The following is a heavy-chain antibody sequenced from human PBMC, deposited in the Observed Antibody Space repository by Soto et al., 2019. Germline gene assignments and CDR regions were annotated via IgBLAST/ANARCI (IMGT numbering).Heavy chain of an antibody. CDR3: ARDRYDSSGYYVGH. D-gene: IGHD3-22*01. CDR1: DDSISSYF. V-gene: IGHV4-59*12. J-gene: IGHJ4*02. CDR2: IHYSGST. Sequence: SETLSLTCTVPDDSISSYFWNWIRQPPGKGLEWIGNIHYSGSTNYNPSLKSRVTISIDTSKNQFSLKLSSVTAADTAVYYCARDRYDSSGYYVGHWGQGTLVTVSS.